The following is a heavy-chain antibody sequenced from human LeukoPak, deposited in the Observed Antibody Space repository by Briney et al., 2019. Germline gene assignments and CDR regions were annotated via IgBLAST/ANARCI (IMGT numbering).Heavy chain of an antibody. J-gene: IGHJ4*02. CDR3: TADDPVNRY. CDR1: GFTFSNAW. CDR2: IKSKTNGGTT. V-gene: IGHV3-15*01. Sequence: GGSLRLSCAASGFTFSNAWMSWVRQAPGKGLEWVCRIKSKTNGGTTEYAEPVKARFTISRENSKNMLYLQMSTMKTEDKTVEYCTADDPVNRYWGQGTLVTVSS. D-gene: IGHD1-14*01.